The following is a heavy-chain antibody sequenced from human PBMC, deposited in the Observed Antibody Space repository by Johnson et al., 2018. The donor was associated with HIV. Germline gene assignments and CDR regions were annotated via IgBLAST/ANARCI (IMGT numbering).Heavy chain of an antibody. V-gene: IGHV3-53*01. J-gene: IGHJ3*02. CDR3: AHSSSWSYDAFDI. Sequence: WVSVIYSGGSTYYADSVKGRFTISRDNSKNTLYLQMNSLRAEDTAVYYCAHSSSWSYDAFDIWGQGTMVTVS. CDR2: IYSGGST. D-gene: IGHD6-13*01.